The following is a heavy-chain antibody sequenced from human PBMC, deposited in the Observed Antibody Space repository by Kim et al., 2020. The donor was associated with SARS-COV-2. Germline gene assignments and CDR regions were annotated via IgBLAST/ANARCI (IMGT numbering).Heavy chain of an antibody. Sequence: TYSNPSLKSRVTISVDTSKNPFSLKLSSVTAADTAVYYCARPGVSGSYGYWGQGTLVTVSS. V-gene: IGHV4-39*01. CDR3: ARPGVSGSYGY. CDR2: T. J-gene: IGHJ4*02. D-gene: IGHD1-26*01.